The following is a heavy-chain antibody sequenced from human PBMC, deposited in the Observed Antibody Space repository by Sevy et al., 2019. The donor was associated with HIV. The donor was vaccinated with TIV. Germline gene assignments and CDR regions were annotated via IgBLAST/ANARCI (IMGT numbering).Heavy chain of an antibody. CDR3: ARADYGDYSGEFDY. Sequence: GSSLRLSCAASGITFSSHAMHSARPAPGKGLEAVTIISYDGSNKYYQDSVKGRFTISRDNSKNTLYLQMNSLRAEDTAVYYCARADYGDYSGEFDYWGQGTLVTVSS. CDR1: GITFSSHA. CDR2: ISYDGSNK. V-gene: IGHV3-30-3*01. J-gene: IGHJ4*02. D-gene: IGHD4-17*01.